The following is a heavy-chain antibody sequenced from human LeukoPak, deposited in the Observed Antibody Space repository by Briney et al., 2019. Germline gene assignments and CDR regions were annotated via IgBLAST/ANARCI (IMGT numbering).Heavy chain of an antibody. CDR2: TSGTSGRT. V-gene: IGHV3-23*01. J-gene: IGHJ4*02. Sequence: GGSLRLSCAASGFSFTTYWMSWVRQAPGKGLEWVSATSGTSGRTYYADSVKGRFTISRDNSKNTLYLQMNSLRAEDTAVYYCANWGCSGGSCYPFDYWGQGTLVTVSS. CDR1: GFSFTTYW. CDR3: ANWGCSGGSCYPFDY. D-gene: IGHD2-15*01.